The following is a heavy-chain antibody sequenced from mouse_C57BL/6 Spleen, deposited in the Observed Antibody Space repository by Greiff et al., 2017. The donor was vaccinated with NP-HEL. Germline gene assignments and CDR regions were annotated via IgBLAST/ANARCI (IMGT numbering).Heavy chain of an antibody. Sequence: QVQLQQSGPELVKPGASVKLSCKASGYTFTSYDINWVKQRPGQGLEWIGWIYPRDGSTKYNEKFKGKATLTVDPSSSTAYMKLHSLTSDDSAVYFWAGLNYDYDGRFPFAYWGQGTLVTVSA. CDR2: IYPRDGST. V-gene: IGHV1-85*01. D-gene: IGHD2-4*01. J-gene: IGHJ3*01. CDR1: GYTFTSYD. CDR3: AGLNYDYDGRFPFAY.